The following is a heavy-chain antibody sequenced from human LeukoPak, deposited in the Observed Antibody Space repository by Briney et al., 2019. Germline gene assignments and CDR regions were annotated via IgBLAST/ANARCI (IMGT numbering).Heavy chain of an antibody. Sequence: SQTLPLTCTVSGGSISSGDYYWSWIRQPPGKGLEWIGYIYYRGSTNYNPSLKSRVTISVDTSKSQFSLKLSSVTAADTAVYYCARYELSAWNYYFDYWGQGTLVTVSS. CDR1: GGSISSGDYY. CDR3: ARYELSAWNYYFDY. D-gene: IGHD1-1*01. CDR2: IYYRGST. J-gene: IGHJ4*02. V-gene: IGHV4-30-4*01.